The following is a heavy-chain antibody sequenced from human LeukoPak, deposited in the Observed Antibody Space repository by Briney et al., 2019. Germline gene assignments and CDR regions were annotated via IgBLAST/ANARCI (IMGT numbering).Heavy chain of an antibody. CDR1: GFTFSNAW. V-gene: IGHV3-15*01. CDR2: IKSKTDGGTT. J-gene: IGHJ4*02. D-gene: IGHD4-17*01. CDR3: TTDGRDYGDYVFDY. Sequence: GGSLRLSCAASGFTFSNAWMSWVRQAPGKGLEWVGRIKSKTDGGTTDYAAPVKGRFTISRDDPKNTLYLQMNSLKTEDTAVYYCTTDGRDYGDYVFDYWGQGTPVTVSS.